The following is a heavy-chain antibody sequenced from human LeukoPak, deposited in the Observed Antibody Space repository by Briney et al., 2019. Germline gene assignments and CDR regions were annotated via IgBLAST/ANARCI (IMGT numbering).Heavy chain of an antibody. CDR1: VGTFSRYA. V-gene: IGHV1-69*05. Sequence: GSSVKVSCKASVGTFSRYAISWGRQAPEQGLEWMGGIIPIFGTANYAQKFQGRVTITTDESTSTAYMELSSLRSEDTAVYYCARNRGYSYGYDYWGQGTLVTVSS. D-gene: IGHD5-18*01. J-gene: IGHJ4*02. CDR2: IIPIFGTA. CDR3: ARNRGYSYGYDY.